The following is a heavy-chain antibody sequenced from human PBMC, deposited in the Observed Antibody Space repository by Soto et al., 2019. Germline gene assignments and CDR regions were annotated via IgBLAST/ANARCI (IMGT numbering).Heavy chain of an antibody. D-gene: IGHD2-15*01. CDR3: KRDLATRGSAPISEY. J-gene: IGHJ4*02. CDR2: IDRGGSER. Sequence: PGGSLRLSCAGSGFIFGSDWMTWVRQAPGKGLEWVANIDRGGSERYYGDSVKGRFTISRDNARNSLYLQMNRLRAEDTAVYYCKRDLATRGSAPISEYWGQGTLVTVSS. CDR1: GFIFGSDW. V-gene: IGHV3-7*03.